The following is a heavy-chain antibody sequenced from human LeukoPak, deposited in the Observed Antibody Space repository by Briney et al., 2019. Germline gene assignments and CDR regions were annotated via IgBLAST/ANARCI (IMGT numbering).Heavy chain of an antibody. Sequence: GGSLRLSCAASGFTFSSYAMHWVRQAPGKGLEWEAVISYDGSNKYYADSVKGRFTISRDNSKNTLYLQMNSLRAEDTAVYYCARDSGEAAADNTLDYWGQGTLVTVSS. CDR2: ISYDGSNK. J-gene: IGHJ4*02. CDR1: GFTFSSYA. V-gene: IGHV3-30-3*01. D-gene: IGHD6-13*01. CDR3: ARDSGEAAADNTLDY.